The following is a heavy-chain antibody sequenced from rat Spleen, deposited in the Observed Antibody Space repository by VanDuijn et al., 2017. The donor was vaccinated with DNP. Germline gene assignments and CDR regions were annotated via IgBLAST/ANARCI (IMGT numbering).Heavy chain of an antibody. CDR2: IWGDGST. D-gene: IGHD1-4*01. CDR3: TRGLPGYPPGDY. V-gene: IGHV2-15*01. CDR1: GFSLTSYG. Sequence: QVQLKESGPGLVQPSQTLSLTCTVSGFSLTSYGVSWVRQPPGKGLEWMGGIWGDGSTNYNSALKSRLSISRDTSKSQVFLKMNSLPTEDTAIYFCTRGLPGYPPGDYWGQGVMVTVSS. J-gene: IGHJ2*01.